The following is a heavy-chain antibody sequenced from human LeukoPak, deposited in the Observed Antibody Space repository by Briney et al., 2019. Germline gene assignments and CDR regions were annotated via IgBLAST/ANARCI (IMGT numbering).Heavy chain of an antibody. Sequence: SETLSLTCTVSGGSINNGGYYWSWIRQHPGKGLEWIGYIYYSGSTNYNPSLRSRVTISVDTSKNQFSLKLSSVAAADTAVYYCASGWFDPWGQGTLVTVSS. CDR1: GGSINNGGYY. CDR2: IYYSGST. CDR3: ASGWFDP. V-gene: IGHV4-61*08. J-gene: IGHJ5*02.